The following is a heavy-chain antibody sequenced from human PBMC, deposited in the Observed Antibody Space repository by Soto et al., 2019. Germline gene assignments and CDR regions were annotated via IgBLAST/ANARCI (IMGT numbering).Heavy chain of an antibody. CDR1: GGTFSSYA. Sequence: QVQLVQSGAEVKKPGSSVKVSCKAYGGTFSSYAISWVRQAPGQGLEWMGGIIPIFGTANYAQKFQGRVTITADECTSTAYMELSSLRSEDTAVYYCARGVVVPAAMLYYFDYWGQGTLVTVSS. CDR3: ARGVVVPAAMLYYFDY. CDR2: IIPIFGTA. J-gene: IGHJ4*02. D-gene: IGHD2-2*01. V-gene: IGHV1-69*01.